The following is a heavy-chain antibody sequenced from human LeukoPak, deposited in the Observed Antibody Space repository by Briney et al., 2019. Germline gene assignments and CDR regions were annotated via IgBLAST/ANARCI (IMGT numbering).Heavy chain of an antibody. J-gene: IGHJ3*02. CDR3: TRGYSYDVDAFDI. CDR1: GFTFSSYG. D-gene: IGHD5-18*01. Sequence: GGSLRLSCAASGFTFSSYGMHWVRQAPGKGLEWVAVIWYDGSNKYYADSVKGRFTISRDNSKNTLYLQMNSLRAEDTAVYYCTRGYSYDVDAFDIWGQGTMVTVSS. V-gene: IGHV3-33*01. CDR2: IWYDGSNK.